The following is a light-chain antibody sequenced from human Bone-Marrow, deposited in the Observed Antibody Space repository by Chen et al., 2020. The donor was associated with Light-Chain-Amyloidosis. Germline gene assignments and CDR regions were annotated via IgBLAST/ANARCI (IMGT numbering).Light chain of an antibody. Sequence: SYELTQPPSVSASPGQTARITCSGDDLPTKYAYWYQQKPGQAPVLVIHRDTERPSGISERFSRSSSGTTATLTISGVQAEDEADYHCQSADSSGTYEVIFGGGTKLTVL. CDR1: DLPTKY. J-gene: IGLJ2*01. CDR2: RDT. V-gene: IGLV3-25*03. CDR3: QSADSSGTYEVI.